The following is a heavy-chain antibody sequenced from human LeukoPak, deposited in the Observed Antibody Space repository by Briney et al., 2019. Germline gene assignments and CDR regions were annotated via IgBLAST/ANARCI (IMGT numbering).Heavy chain of an antibody. CDR2: IYTSGST. CDR1: GGSISSGSYY. D-gene: IGHD6-13*01. CDR3: ARTIAAAEMVYFDY. V-gene: IGHV4-61*02. J-gene: IGHJ4*02. Sequence: PSQTLSLTCTVSGGSISSGSYYWSWIRQPAGKGLEWIGRIYTSGSTNYNPSLKSRVTISVDTSKNQFSLKLSSVTAADTAVYYCARTIAAAEMVYFDYWGQGTLVTVSS.